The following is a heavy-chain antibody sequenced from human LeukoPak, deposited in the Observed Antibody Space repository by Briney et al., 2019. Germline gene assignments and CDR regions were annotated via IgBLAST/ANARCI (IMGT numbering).Heavy chain of an antibody. CDR2: ISSNGGST. CDR1: GFTFSSYA. D-gene: IGHD5-18*01. J-gene: IGHJ5*02. Sequence: GGSLRLSCSASGFTFSSYAMHWVRQAPGKGLEYVSAISSNGGSTYYADSVKGRFTISRDNSRNTLCLQMNSLRAEDTAVYYCAKELRDTAGFDPWGQGTLVTVSS. V-gene: IGHV3-64*04. CDR3: AKELRDTAGFDP.